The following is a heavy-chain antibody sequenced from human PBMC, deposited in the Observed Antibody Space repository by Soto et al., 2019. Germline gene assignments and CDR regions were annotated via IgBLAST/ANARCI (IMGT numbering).Heavy chain of an antibody. CDR3: AKEGCVAAAGAHNCYYGMDV. D-gene: IGHD6-13*01. CDR1: GFTFSDFG. V-gene: IGHV3-30*18. J-gene: IGHJ6*02. CDR2: ISYDGDNR. Sequence: QVQLVESGGGVVQPGRSLRLSCAASGFTFSDFGMHWVRQAPGKGLEWVAIISYDGDNRYYADSVKGRFSISRDNSKNTVYLQMNSLRTEDTAIYYCAKEGCVAAAGAHNCYYGMDVWGQGTTVTVSS.